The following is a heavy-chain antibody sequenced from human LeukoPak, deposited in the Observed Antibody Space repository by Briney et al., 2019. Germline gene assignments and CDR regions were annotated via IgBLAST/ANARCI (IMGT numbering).Heavy chain of an antibody. CDR1: GYTVTSNY. CDR3: ARAYDSSGYYLGYYFDY. D-gene: IGHD3-22*01. V-gene: IGHV1-46*01. CDR2: INTCGGST. Sequence: SVKLSCTVSGYTVTSNYTHWVRQAPGPWLDLQGLINTCGGSTSYAQKFQGRVTMTRDTSTSTVYMELSSLRSEDTAVYYCARAYDSSGYYLGYYFDYWGQGTLVTVSS. J-gene: IGHJ4*02.